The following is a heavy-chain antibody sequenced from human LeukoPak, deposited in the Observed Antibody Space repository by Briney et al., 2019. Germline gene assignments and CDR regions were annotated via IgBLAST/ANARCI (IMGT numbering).Heavy chain of an antibody. D-gene: IGHD2-2*01. CDR3: ARRSHCSSTSCPRGHYYYYYMDV. CDR2: IYYSGST. V-gene: IGHV4-39*01. CDR1: GGSISSSSYY. Sequence: PSETLYLPCTVSGGSISSSSYYWGWIRQPPGKGLEWIGSIYYSGSTYYNPSLKSRVTISVDTSKNQFSLKLSSVTAADTAVYYCARRSHCSSTSCPRGHYYYYYMDVWGKGTTVTVSS. J-gene: IGHJ6*03.